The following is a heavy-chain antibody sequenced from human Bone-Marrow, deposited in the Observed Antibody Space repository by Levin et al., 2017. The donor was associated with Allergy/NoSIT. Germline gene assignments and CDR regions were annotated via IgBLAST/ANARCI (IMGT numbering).Heavy chain of an antibody. CDR1: GYTFSDHY. J-gene: IGHJ5*02. CDR2: IDPDSGNT. V-gene: IGHV1-2*06. D-gene: IGHD3-16*01. Sequence: VASVKVSCKASGYTFSDHYMHWVRQVPGQGLEWVGRIDPDSGNTDYAQRFRGRVTMTRETSISTAYMELSSLTSDDTAVYYCAKDASRWGNYFDLWGQGTLVTVSS. CDR3: AKDASRWGNYFDL.